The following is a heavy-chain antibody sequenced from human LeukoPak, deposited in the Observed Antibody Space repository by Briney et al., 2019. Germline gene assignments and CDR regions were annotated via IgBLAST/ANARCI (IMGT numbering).Heavy chain of an antibody. J-gene: IGHJ4*02. CDR2: INPNSGGT. Sequence: ASVKVSCEASGYTFTGYYMHWVRQAPGQGLEWMGWINPNSGGTNYAQKSQGRVTMTRDTSISTAYMELSRLRSDDTAVYYCAREGYYYDSSGSLDYWGQGTLVTVSS. CDR3: AREGYYYDSSGSLDY. D-gene: IGHD3-22*01. CDR1: GYTFTGYY. V-gene: IGHV1-2*02.